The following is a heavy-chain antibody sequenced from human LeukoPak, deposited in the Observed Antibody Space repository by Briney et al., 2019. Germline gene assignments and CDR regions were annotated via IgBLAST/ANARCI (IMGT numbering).Heavy chain of an antibody. Sequence: SGGSLRLSCAASRFTFDDYAMHWVRQAPGKGLEWVSGISWNSGSIGYADSVKGRFTISRDNSKNTLYLQMNSLRAEDTAVYYCAKDPLFYWGQGTLVSVSS. V-gene: IGHV3-9*01. CDR3: AKDPLFY. CDR1: RFTFDDYA. CDR2: ISWNSGSI. J-gene: IGHJ4*02.